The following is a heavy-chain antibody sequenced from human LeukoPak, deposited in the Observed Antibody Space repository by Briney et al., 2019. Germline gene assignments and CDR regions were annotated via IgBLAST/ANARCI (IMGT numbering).Heavy chain of an antibody. CDR2: ISGSGGST. CDR3: AKDPGYYYDSSGYSNDY. J-gene: IGHJ4*02. V-gene: IGHV3-23*01. CDR1: GFTFSSYA. Sequence: GGSLRLSCAAPGFTFSSYALSWVRQAPGKGVEWVSAISGSGGSTYYADSVKGRFTISRDNSKNTLYLQMKSLRAEGTAVYYFAKDPGYYYDSSGYSNDYWGQGTLVTVSS. D-gene: IGHD3-22*01.